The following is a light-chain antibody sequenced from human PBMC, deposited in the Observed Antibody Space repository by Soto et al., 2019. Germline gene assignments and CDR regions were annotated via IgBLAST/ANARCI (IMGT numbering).Light chain of an antibody. CDR3: QYYDTSLSGLSGIYV. CDR2: SNS. Sequence: HSVLTQPPSVSGAPGQRVTISCTGTTSNIGAGSDIHWYQQLPGKAPKLLIYSNSHRPSGVPSRFSGSKSGTSASLAITGLQAEDEGDYYCQYYDTSLSGLSGIYVFGFGTKLNVL. CDR1: TSNIGAGSD. J-gene: IGLJ1*01. V-gene: IGLV1-40*01.